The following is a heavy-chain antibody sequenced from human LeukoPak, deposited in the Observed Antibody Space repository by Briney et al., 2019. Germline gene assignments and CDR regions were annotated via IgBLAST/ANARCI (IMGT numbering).Heavy chain of an antibody. Sequence: GGSLRLSCAASGFTFSSYSMNWVRQAPGKGLEWVSYISSSSSTIYYADSVKGRFTISRDNAKNSLYLQMNSLRAEDTAVYYCARVEPRPNWYFDLWGRGTLVTVSS. V-gene: IGHV3-48*04. D-gene: IGHD2-8*01. CDR3: ARVEPRPNWYFDL. CDR2: ISSSSSTI. J-gene: IGHJ2*01. CDR1: GFTFSSYS.